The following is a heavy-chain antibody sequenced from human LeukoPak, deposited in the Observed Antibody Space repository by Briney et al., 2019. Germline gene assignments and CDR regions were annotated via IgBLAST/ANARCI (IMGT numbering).Heavy chain of an antibody. Sequence: GGSLRLSCAASGFTFSSYAMSGVRQAPGRGLEWVSPISVSGGSTYYADSVKGRFTISRDNSKNTLYRQMNSLTGEDTAVYYCAKVRYAERPDYFAYWGQGTLVTVSS. D-gene: IGHD5-12*01. CDR2: ISVSGGST. CDR3: AKVRYAERPDYFAY. J-gene: IGHJ4*02. CDR1: GFTFSSYA. V-gene: IGHV3-23*01.